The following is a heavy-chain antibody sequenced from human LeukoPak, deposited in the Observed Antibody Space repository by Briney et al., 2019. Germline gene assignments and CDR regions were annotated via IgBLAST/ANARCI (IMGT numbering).Heavy chain of an antibody. D-gene: IGHD1-26*01. CDR2: ISPDGSST. J-gene: IGHJ3*02. V-gene: IGHV3-74*01. Sequence: GGSLRLSCAASGFTFSNYWMHWVRQAPGKGLVWVSRISPDGSSTSHGDSVKGRFTISRDNSKNTLYLQMNSLRAEDTAVYYCARGGSYLSAFDIWGQGTMVTVSS. CDR3: ARGGSYLSAFDI. CDR1: GFTFSNYW.